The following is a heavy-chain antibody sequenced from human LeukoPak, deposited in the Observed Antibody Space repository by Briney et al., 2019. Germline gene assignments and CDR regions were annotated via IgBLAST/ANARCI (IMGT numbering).Heavy chain of an antibody. CDR1: GFTFSSYA. J-gene: IGHJ4*02. CDR2: ISGSGGST. V-gene: IGHV3-23*01. D-gene: IGHD1-14*01. CDR3: ARLAGYNPGDY. Sequence: GGSLRLSCAASGFTFSSYAMSWVRQAPGKGLEWVSAISGSGGSTYYADSVKGRFTISRDNAKNSLYLQMNSLRAEDTAVYYCARLAGYNPGDYWGQGTLVTVSS.